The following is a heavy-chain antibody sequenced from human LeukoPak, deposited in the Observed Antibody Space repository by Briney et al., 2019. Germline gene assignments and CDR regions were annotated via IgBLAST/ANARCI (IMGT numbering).Heavy chain of an antibody. V-gene: IGHV3-21*01. J-gene: IGHJ6*02. CDR3: ASVHYAMDV. Sequence: GGSLRLSWAASGXTFSSYSMNWVRQAPGKGLEWVSSISGSTIYIHYADSVKGRFTISRDNAKNSLYLQMNSLRAEDTAVYYCASVHYAMDVWGQGTTVTVSS. CDR2: ISGSTIYI. CDR1: GXTFSSYS.